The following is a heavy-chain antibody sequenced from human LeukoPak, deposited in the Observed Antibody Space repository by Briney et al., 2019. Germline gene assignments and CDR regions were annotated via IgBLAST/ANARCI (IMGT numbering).Heavy chain of an antibody. Sequence: SETLSFTCSVSGGSISSYHWSWLRQPPGKGLVGMVYINYSGSTNYNPSLNSRVTITVTTTTTQFSLKLSPVTAADTAVYYCARIPVVVVAAAPSPVHYYYYGMDVWGQGTTVTVSS. J-gene: IGHJ6*02. CDR1: GGSISSYH. CDR3: ARIPVVVVAAAPSPVHYYYYGMDV. CDR2: INYSGST. D-gene: IGHD2-15*01. V-gene: IGHV4-59*01.